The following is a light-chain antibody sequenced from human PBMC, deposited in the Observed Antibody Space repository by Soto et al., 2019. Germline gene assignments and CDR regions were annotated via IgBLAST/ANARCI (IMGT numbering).Light chain of an antibody. CDR3: QSYDSDLSAWV. J-gene: IGLJ3*02. CDR1: SSNIGSNYD. V-gene: IGLV1-40*01. CDR2: GYT. Sequence: QSVLTQPPSVSGAPGQTVTISCAGTSSNIGSNYDVHWYQHLPGTAPKLLIFGYTNRPSGVTDRFSGSKSGTSASLAITGLQSEDEAAYYCQSYDSDLSAWVFGGGTKLTVL.